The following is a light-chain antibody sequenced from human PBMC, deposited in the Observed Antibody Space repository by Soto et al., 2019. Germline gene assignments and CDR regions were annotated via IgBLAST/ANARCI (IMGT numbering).Light chain of an antibody. V-gene: IGKV3-15*01. CDR3: QQYENWPPYS. J-gene: IGKJ2*03. CDR1: QSVGPN. Sequence: TQSPATLSVSLGEEVSLSCRASQSVGPNLAWYQQRPGQAPRLLIHWGSTRANGVPARFSGSGRGTDFTLTISNLQAEDLAVYYCQQYENWPPYSFGQGTRLEIK. CDR2: WGS.